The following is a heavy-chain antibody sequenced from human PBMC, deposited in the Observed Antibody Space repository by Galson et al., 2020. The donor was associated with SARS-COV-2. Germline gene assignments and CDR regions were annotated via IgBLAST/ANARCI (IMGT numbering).Heavy chain of an antibody. D-gene: IGHD4-17*01. Sequence: TGGSLRLSCEVSGFIFADYWMNWVRLAPGKGLEWVANIDQDGGEKNYVDSMKGRFTISRDNAKNSLFLQMNSLTVEDTAIYYCAKDRGNDYGDQLDYWGQGTLVTVSS. V-gene: IGHV3-7*03. CDR1: GFIFADYW. J-gene: IGHJ4*02. CDR3: AKDRGNDYGDQLDY. CDR2: IDQDGGEK.